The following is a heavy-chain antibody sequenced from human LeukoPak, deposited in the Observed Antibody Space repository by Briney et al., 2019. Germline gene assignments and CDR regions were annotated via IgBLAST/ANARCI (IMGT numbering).Heavy chain of an antibody. CDR3: ARTVRVRGVIITQYYFDY. V-gene: IGHV1-18*01. Sequence: ASVKVSCKASGYTFTSYGISWVRQAPGQGLEWMGWISAYNGNTNYAQKLQGRVTMTTDTSTSTDYMELRSLRSDDTAVYYCARTVRVRGVIITQYYFDYWGQGTLVTVSS. CDR2: ISAYNGNT. CDR1: GYTFTSYG. D-gene: IGHD3-10*01. J-gene: IGHJ4*02.